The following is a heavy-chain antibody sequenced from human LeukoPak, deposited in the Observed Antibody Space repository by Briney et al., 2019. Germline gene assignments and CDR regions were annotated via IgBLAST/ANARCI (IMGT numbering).Heavy chain of an antibody. V-gene: IGHV3-9*01. CDR2: ISWNSGSI. Sequence: GRSLRLSCAASGFTFADYAMHWVRQAPGKGLEWVSGISWNSGSIGYADSVKGRFTISRDNAKNSLYLQMNSLRAEDTALYYCAKDGMFGELEEYYFDYWGQGTLVTVSS. CDR3: AKDGMFGELEEYYFDY. CDR1: GFTFADYA. J-gene: IGHJ4*02. D-gene: IGHD3-10*02.